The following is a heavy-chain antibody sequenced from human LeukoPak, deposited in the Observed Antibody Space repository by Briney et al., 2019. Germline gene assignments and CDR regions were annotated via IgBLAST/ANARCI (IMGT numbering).Heavy chain of an antibody. D-gene: IGHD3-3*01. J-gene: IGHJ4*02. CDR1: GFTFGDYY. CDR2: ISSSGSTI. Sequence: PGGSLRLSCAASGFTFGDYYMSWIRQAPGKGLEWVSYISSSGSTIYYADSVKGRFTISRDNAKNSLYLQMNSLRAEDTAVYYCARDRYDFWSGTLAGPDYWGQGTLVTVSS. CDR3: ARDRYDFWSGTLAGPDY. V-gene: IGHV3-11*01.